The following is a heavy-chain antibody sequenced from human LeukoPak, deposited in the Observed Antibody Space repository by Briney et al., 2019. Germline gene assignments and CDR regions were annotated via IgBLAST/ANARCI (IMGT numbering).Heavy chain of an antibody. J-gene: IGHJ3*02. V-gene: IGHV3-74*01. CDR1: GFTFSSYW. Sequence: GSLRLSCAASGFTFSSYWMHWVRQAPGKGLVWVSRINSDGSSTSYADSVKGRFTISRDNAKNTLYLQMNSLRAEDTAVYYCARDSGYGDYGDAFDIWGQGTMVTVSS. CDR3: ARDSGYGDYGDAFDI. D-gene: IGHD4-17*01. CDR2: INSDGSST.